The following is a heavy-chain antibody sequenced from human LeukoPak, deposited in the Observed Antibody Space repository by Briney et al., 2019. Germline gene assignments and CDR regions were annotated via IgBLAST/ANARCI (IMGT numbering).Heavy chain of an antibody. J-gene: IGHJ2*01. CDR3: ARARGVSDYYDSSACTWRMMALGYFDL. CDR2: ISSSNSYI. CDR1: GFTFSDYS. Sequence: TGGTLRLSCAASGFTFSDYSMNWVRQAPEKGLEWVSSISSSNSYIYYADSVKGRFTISRDNAKNSQYLQMNSLRAEDTAVYYCARARGVSDYYDSSACTWRMMALGYFDLWGRGTLVTVSS. D-gene: IGHD3-22*01. V-gene: IGHV3-21*04.